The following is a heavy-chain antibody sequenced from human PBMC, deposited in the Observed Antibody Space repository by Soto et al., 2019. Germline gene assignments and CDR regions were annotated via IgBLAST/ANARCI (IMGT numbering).Heavy chain of an antibody. V-gene: IGHV3-23*01. J-gene: IGHJ6*03. CDR3: AKGQTLGGRRGFLLDYYYMDV. D-gene: IGHD5-12*01. CDR2: ISGSGGNT. Sequence: EVQLLESGGGLVQPGGALRLSCAASGFTFSSYAMTWVLQAPGKGLEWVSGISGSGGNTHFADSVKGRFSISRANSENTLYLQMNSLRVEDTAVYYCAKGQTLGGRRGFLLDYYYMDVWGKGTTVTVSS. CDR1: GFTFSSYA.